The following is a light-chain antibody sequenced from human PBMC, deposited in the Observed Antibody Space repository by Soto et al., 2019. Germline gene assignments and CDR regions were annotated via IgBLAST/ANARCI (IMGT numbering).Light chain of an antibody. CDR1: QSISSW. CDR2: KAS. CDR3: QQYNSYT. Sequence: DIQMTQSPYTLSASVGDRVTITCRASQSISSWLAWYQQKPGKAPKLLIYKASSLESGVPSRFSGSGSGTEFTLTISSLQPDDFATYYCQQYNSYTFGQGTRLEIK. V-gene: IGKV1-5*03. J-gene: IGKJ5*01.